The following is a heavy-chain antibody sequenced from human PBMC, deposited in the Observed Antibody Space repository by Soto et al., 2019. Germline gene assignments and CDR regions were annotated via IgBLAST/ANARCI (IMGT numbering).Heavy chain of an antibody. CDR3: ARNPYYDILTGYLGYFDY. V-gene: IGHV3-20*04. D-gene: IGHD3-9*01. Sequence: GGSLRLSCAASGFTLDNYAMTWFRHAQGKGLEWVSGINWNGSSTGYADSVKGRFTISRDNAKNSLYLQMNSLRAEDTALYYCARNPYYDILTGYLGYFDYWGQGTLVTVSS. CDR2: INWNGSST. J-gene: IGHJ4*02. CDR1: GFTLDNYA.